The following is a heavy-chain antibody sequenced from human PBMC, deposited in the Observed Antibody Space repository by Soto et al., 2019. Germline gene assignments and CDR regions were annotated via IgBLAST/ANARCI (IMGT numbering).Heavy chain of an antibody. J-gene: IGHJ4*02. CDR2: IYPRDSDT. Sequence: EVQLVQSGAEVKKPGESLEISCKGSGYTFDNYWIAWVRQLPGIGLQWLGVIYPRDSDTKYSPSLQGQVTISVDRPTNPATLQWTNLKASDTGIYYVPRLCFPDLNCIGGNSYPYVFDSGGQGTLVTVS. D-gene: IGHD2-15*01. CDR1: GYTFDNYW. CDR3: PRLCFPDLNCIGGNSYPYVFDS. V-gene: IGHV5-51*04.